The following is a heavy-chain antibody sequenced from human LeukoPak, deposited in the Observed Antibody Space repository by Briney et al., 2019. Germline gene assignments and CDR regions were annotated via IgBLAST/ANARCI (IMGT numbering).Heavy chain of an antibody. CDR2: ISGSGGST. D-gene: IGHD6-19*01. J-gene: IGHJ4*02. Sequence: GGSLRLSCTASGFTFSSYAMSWVRQAPGKGLEWASAISGSGGSTYYADSVKGRFTISRDNSRNTLYLQMNSLRAEDTAVYYCAKELAVAATLYYFDYWGQGTLVTVSS. CDR1: GFTFSSYA. CDR3: AKELAVAATLYYFDY. V-gene: IGHV3-23*01.